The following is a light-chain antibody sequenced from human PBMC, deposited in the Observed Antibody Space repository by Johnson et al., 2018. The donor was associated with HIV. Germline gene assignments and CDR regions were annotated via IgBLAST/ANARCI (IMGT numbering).Light chain of an antibody. Sequence: QSVLTQPPSVSAAPGQKVTISCSGSSSNIENNYVSWYQHLPGTAPKLLIYENNKRPSGIPDRFSGSKSGTSATLDITGLQTGDEADSYCAPWDTRLSNGRVFGTGPMVPAL. CDR1: SSNIENNY. J-gene: IGLJ1*01. V-gene: IGLV1-51*02. CDR2: ENN. CDR3: APWDTRLSNGRV.